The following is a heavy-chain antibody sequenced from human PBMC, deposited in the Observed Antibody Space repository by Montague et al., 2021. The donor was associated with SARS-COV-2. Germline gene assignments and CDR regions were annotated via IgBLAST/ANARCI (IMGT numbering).Heavy chain of an antibody. J-gene: IGHJ5*02. D-gene: IGHD2-21*02. Sequence: SETLSLTCTVSGASISLNSHSWGWLRQPPGRGLEWITTDHNTGNSYHNSSLQSRVTISRDTSQRQVSLRLNSMTTADTAVYYCARLPTVFPNWFDTWGQGILVTVSS. CDR3: ARLPTVFPNWFDT. V-gene: IGHV4-39*01. CDR2: DHNTGNS. CDR1: GASISLNSHS.